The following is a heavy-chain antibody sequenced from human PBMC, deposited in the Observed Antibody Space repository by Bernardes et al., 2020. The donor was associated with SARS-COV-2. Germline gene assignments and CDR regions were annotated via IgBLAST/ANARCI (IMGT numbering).Heavy chain of an antibody. Sequence: VKVSCKASGYTFTSYDINWVRQATGQGLEWMGWMNPNSGNTGYAQKFQGRVTMTRNTSISTAYMELSSLRSEDTAVYYCARGRPGRWLVRTYYFDYWGQGTLVTVSS. CDR1: GYTFTSYD. V-gene: IGHV1-8*01. CDR2: MNPNSGNT. J-gene: IGHJ4*02. D-gene: IGHD6-19*01. CDR3: ARGRPGRWLVRTYYFDY.